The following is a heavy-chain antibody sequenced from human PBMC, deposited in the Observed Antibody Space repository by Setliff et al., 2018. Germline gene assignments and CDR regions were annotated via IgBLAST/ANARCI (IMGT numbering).Heavy chain of an antibody. CDR2: ISSYNDIT. V-gene: IGHV1-18*01. CDR1: GYILNSYG. CDR3: AISTLSICSGGSCPNVFDV. J-gene: IGHJ3*01. D-gene: IGHD2-15*01. Sequence: ASVKVSCKASGYILNSYGISWVRQAPGQGLEWMGWISSYNDITNYAERFQGRITMTTDTSTSAAYMELRGLRSDDTAIYYCAISTLSICSGGSCPNVFDVWGPGTLVTVSS.